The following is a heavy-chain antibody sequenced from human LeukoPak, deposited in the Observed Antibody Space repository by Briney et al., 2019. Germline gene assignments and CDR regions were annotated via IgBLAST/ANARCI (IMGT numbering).Heavy chain of an antibody. D-gene: IGHD1-1*01. CDR3: ARPLTTYNWFDP. Sequence: SETLSLTCAVYGGPFGGFFWSWIRQAPGKGLEWIGEISHSGSSNYNPSLKSRITISVDTSKSQFSLRLTSVTAADTAVYYCARPLTTYNWFDPWGQGTLVTVSS. CDR1: GGPFGGFF. J-gene: IGHJ5*02. V-gene: IGHV4-34*01. CDR2: ISHSGSS.